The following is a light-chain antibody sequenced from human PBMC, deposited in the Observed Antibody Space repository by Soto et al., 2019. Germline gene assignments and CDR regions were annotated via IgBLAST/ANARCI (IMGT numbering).Light chain of an antibody. J-gene: IGKJ2*01. Sequence: DIQMTQSPSSLSASVGDRVTITCRASQSISSYLNWYQQKPGKAPKLLIYAASSLQSGVPSRFSGIGSGTDFTRTISSLQPEDFATYYCQQSYSTPPYTFGQGTKLESK. CDR3: QQSYSTPPYT. CDR2: AAS. V-gene: IGKV1-39*01. CDR1: QSISSY.